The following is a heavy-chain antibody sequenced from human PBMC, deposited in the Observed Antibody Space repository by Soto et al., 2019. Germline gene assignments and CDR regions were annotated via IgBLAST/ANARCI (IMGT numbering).Heavy chain of an antibody. D-gene: IGHD6-19*01. J-gene: IGHJ4*02. Sequence: QVQLVESGGGVVQPGRSLRLSCAASGFTFSSYAMHWVRQAPGKGLEWVAVISYDGSNKYYADSVKGRFTISRDNSKNTLYLQMNSLRAEDTAVYYCARDHRRIAVAGNFDYWGQGTLVTVSS. CDR2: ISYDGSNK. V-gene: IGHV3-30-3*01. CDR1: GFTFSSYA. CDR3: ARDHRRIAVAGNFDY.